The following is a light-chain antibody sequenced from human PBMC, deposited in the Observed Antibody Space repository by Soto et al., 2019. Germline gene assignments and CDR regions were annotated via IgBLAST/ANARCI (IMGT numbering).Light chain of an antibody. CDR2: WAS. CDR1: QSVLFSSNNKNY. J-gene: IGKJ4*01. Sequence: IVMTQSPDSLAVSLGERATINCKSSQSVLFSSNNKNYLAWYQQKPGQPPKLLIYWASTRDSGVPDRFSGSGSGTDFALTISSLQAEDVAVYYCQQYYSTPLTFGGGTKVEI. CDR3: QQYYSTPLT. V-gene: IGKV4-1*01.